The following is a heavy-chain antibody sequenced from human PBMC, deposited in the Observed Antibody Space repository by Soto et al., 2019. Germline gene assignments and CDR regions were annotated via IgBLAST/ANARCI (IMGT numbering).Heavy chain of an antibody. D-gene: IGHD3-16*02. J-gene: IGHJ4*02. V-gene: IGHV4-59*01. CDR2: VSSTGST. Sequence: SETLSLTCTVSGASITQYYWNWIRQSPGKGLEWIVSVSSTGSTVFNPSLTSRVTVSLDTSKNQFSLTLNSVNAADTAVYYCARGGGSPYHHTEFDFWGQGTLVTVSS. CDR1: GASITQYY. CDR3: ARGGGSPYHHTEFDF.